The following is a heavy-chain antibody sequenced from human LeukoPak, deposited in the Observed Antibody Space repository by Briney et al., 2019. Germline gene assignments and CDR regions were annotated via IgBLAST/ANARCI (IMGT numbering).Heavy chain of an antibody. D-gene: IGHD6-13*01. CDR2: IRSKANSYAT. CDR1: GLTFSGSA. J-gene: IGHJ4*02. V-gene: IGHV3-73*01. Sequence: PGGSVRLSCAASGLTFSGSAMHWLRHPSGKGLEWVGRIRSKANSYATAYPASVNGSFTISRDDSKTTTYLQMNSLKTEDTAVYYCTRATGYSSSDRDYWGQGTLVTVSS. CDR3: TRATGYSSSDRDY.